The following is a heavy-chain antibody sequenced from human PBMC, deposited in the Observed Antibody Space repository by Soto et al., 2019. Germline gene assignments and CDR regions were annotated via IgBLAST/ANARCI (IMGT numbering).Heavy chain of an antibody. CDR3: ARGCSGGSCYKDFGDYFDY. CDR2: ISAYNGNT. D-gene: IGHD2-15*01. CDR1: GYTFPSYG. Sequence: ASVKVSCKASGYTFPSYGISWVRQAPGQGLEWMGCISAYNGNTNYAQKLQGRVTITTDTSTSTAYMELRSLRSDDTAVYYCARGCSGGSCYKDFGDYFDYWGQGTLVTVSS. V-gene: IGHV1-18*01. J-gene: IGHJ4*02.